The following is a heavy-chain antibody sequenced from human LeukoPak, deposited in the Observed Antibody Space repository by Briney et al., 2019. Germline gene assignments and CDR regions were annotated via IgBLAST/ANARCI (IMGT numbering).Heavy chain of an antibody. D-gene: IGHD3-3*01. V-gene: IGHV4-34*01. CDR1: GGSFSGYY. J-gene: IGHJ4*02. Sequence: SETLSLTCAVYGGSFSGYYWSWIRQPPGKGLEWIGEINHSGSTNYNPSLKSRVTISVDTSKNQFSLKLSSVTAADTAVYYCARADYGFWSGYYTSSYFDYWGQGTLVTVSS. CDR3: ARADYGFWSGYYTSSYFDY. CDR2: INHSGST.